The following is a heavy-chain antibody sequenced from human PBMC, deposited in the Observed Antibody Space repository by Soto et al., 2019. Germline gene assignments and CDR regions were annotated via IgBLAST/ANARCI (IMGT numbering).Heavy chain of an antibody. CDR3: ARDADPDFYSSYGMDV. Sequence: TLSLTCTVSGGSISSGVYYWSWIRQHPGKGLEWIGYIYYSGSTYYNPSLKSRVTISVDTSKNQFSLKLSSVTAADTAVYYCARDADPDFYSSYGMDVWGQGTTVTVSS. D-gene: IGHD4-4*01. V-gene: IGHV4-31*03. CDR1: GGSISSGVYY. CDR2: IYYSGST. J-gene: IGHJ6*02.